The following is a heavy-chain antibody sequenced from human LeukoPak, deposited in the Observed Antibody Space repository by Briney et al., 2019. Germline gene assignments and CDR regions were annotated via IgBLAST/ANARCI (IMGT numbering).Heavy chain of an antibody. D-gene: IGHD4-23*01. CDR1: GYTFSSYG. J-gene: IGHJ4*02. CDR3: ARDRGRTVVTPGPFSSDY. CDR2: INIYNGDT. V-gene: IGHV1-18*01. Sequence: EASVKVSCKASGYTFSSYGISWVRQAPGQGLEWMGWINIYNGDTDYAQMLQGRATMTTDTSTSTAYMELRSLRSDDTAVYYCARDRGRTVVTPGPFSSDYWGQGTLVTVSS.